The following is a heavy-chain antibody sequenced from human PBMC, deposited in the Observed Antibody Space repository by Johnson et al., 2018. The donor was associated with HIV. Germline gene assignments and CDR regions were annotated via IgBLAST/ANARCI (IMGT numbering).Heavy chain of an antibody. D-gene: IGHD2-2*01. CDR3: AKVVRRDLDAFDI. Sequence: QVQLVESGGGVVQPGGSLRLSCTASGFTFSNYGMHWVRQAPGKGLEWVAFIRYDGNNQYYADSVKGRFTISRDKSKNTLYLQMISLRAEDTAVYYCAKVVRRDLDAFDIWGQGTMVTVSS. CDR1: GFTFSNYG. V-gene: IGHV3-30*02. CDR2: IRYDGNNQ. J-gene: IGHJ3*02.